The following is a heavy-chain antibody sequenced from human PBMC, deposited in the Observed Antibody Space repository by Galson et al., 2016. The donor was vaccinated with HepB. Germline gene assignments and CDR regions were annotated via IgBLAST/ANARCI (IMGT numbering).Heavy chain of an antibody. V-gene: IGHV3-7*03. D-gene: IGHD6-13*01. CDR2: IKQDGSEK. Sequence: SLRLSCAASGFTFSNYWMSWVRQAPGKGLEWVANIKQDGSEKNYVDSVKGRFIISRDNARNSLFLQLNSLRTEDTASYYCVKGSGSSSFWYMDLWGRGTLVTVSS. J-gene: IGHJ2*01. CDR1: GFTFSNYW. CDR3: VKGSGSSSFWYMDL.